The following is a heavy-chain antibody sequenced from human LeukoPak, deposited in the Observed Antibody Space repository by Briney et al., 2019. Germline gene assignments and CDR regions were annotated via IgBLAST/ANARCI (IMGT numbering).Heavy chain of an antibody. Sequence: GGSLRLSCAASGFTFSSYGMHWVRQAPGKGLEWVAFIRYDGSNKYYADSVKGRFTISRDNSKNTLYLQMNSLRAEDTAVYYCANGHYYDSSGYYDFDYWGQGTLVTVSS. CDR2: IRYDGSNK. D-gene: IGHD3-22*01. J-gene: IGHJ4*02. CDR1: GFTFSSYG. V-gene: IGHV3-30*02. CDR3: ANGHYYDSSGYYDFDY.